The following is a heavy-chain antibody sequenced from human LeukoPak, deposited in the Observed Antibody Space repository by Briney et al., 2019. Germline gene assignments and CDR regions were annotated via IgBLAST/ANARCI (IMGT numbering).Heavy chain of an antibody. J-gene: IGHJ5*02. D-gene: IGHD2/OR15-2a*01. CDR1: GFTVSRTH. CDR3: ARDLNVDTSMFGH. V-gene: IGHV3-53*01. CDR2: FYSGGTT. Sequence: PGGSLRPSCAGSGFTVSRTHMSWVRLAPGKGLEWVSTFYSGGTTKYADSVRGRFTISRGTATNTVSLQMNSLKVEDTAVYYCARDLNVDTSMFGHWGQGTLVTVSS.